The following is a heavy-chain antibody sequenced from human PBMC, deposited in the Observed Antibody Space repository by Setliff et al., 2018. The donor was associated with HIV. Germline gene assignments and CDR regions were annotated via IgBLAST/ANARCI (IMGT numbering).Heavy chain of an antibody. J-gene: IGHJ5*01. CDR3: TKDLTGPGAGWFDS. V-gene: IGHV3-23*01. CDR2: ISGDGDVI. Sequence: GGSLRLSCAASGFTFRSYATSWVRQAPGKGLQWLSSISGDGDVIYYADSVKGRFTVSRDFSRDTVYLQMNSLRVADTAIYYCTKDLTGPGAGWFDSWGQGTLVTVSS. D-gene: IGHD3-9*01. CDR1: GFTFRSYA.